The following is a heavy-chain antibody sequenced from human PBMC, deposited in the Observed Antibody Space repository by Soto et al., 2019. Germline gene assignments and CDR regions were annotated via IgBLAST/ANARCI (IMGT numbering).Heavy chain of an antibody. Sequence: SETLSLTCTVSGGAISSGDYYWSWIRQPPGKGLEWIGYIYYSGSTYYNPSLKSRVTISVDTSKNQFSLKLSSVTAADTAVYYCASYCSSTSCQKGGFDYWGQGTLVTVS. CDR2: IYYSGST. J-gene: IGHJ4*02. V-gene: IGHV4-30-4*01. CDR1: GGAISSGDYY. D-gene: IGHD2-2*01. CDR3: ASYCSSTSCQKGGFDY.